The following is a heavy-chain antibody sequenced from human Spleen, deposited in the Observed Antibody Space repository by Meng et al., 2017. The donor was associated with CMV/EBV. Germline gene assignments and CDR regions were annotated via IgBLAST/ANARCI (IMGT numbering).Heavy chain of an antibody. CDR2: IYYSGST. D-gene: IGHD1-26*01. Sequence: SETLSLTCTVSGDSVSSGSYYWSWVRQPPGKGLEWIGYIYYSGSTNYNPSLKSRVTISVDTSKNQFSLKLSSVTAADTAVYYCARAWEHYYYYFDYWGQGTLVTVSS. CDR1: GDSVSSGSYY. J-gene: IGHJ4*02. CDR3: ARAWEHYYYYFDY. V-gene: IGHV4-61*01.